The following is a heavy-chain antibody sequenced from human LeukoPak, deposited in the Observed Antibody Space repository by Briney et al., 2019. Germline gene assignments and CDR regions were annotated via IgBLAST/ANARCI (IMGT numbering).Heavy chain of an antibody. CDR3: ASGSGDYGDYFNWFDP. V-gene: IGHV3-21*01. CDR2: ISSSSYI. CDR1: GFTFSSYS. Sequence: GGSLRLSCAASGFTFSSYSMNWVRQAPGKGLEWVSSISSSSYIYYADSVKGRFTISRDNAKNSLYLQMNSLRAEDTAVYYCASGSGDYGDYFNWFDPWGQGTLVTVSS. D-gene: IGHD4-17*01. J-gene: IGHJ5*02.